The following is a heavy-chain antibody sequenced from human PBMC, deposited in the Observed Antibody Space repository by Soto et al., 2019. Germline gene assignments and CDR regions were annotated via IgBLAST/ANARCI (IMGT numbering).Heavy chain of an antibody. J-gene: IGHJ5*02. CDR3: AKMSSENYYDPVFS. CDR1: GFTFSDYS. Sequence: QVQLVESGGGVVKPSGSLRIACAASGFTFSDYSMSWVRQAPGKGLEWVSYISSSGNTIYYADSVKGRFTISRDNAKNSVDLQMNSLRAEDTALYFCAKMSSENYYDPVFSWGQGTLVTVSS. V-gene: IGHV3-11*01. CDR2: ISSSGNTI. D-gene: IGHD3-22*01.